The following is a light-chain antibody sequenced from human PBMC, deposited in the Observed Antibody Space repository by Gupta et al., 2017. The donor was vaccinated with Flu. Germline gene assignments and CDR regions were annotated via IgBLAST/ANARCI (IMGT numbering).Light chain of an antibody. Sequence: VSSSNIGAGSDVHWYQQVPGTAPKLLIYGDKYRPSGVPDRFSGSKSGTSASLAITGLQPEDEADYYCQSYDNSLSGRGIFGGGTKLT. V-gene: IGLV1-40*01. CDR2: GDK. CDR3: QSYDNSLSGRGI. J-gene: IGLJ2*01. CDR1: SSNIGAGSD.